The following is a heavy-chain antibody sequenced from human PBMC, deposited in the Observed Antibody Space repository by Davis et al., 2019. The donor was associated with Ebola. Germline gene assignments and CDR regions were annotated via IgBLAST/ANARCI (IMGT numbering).Heavy chain of an antibody. CDR2: IYYSGST. D-gene: IGHD6-13*01. CDR3: AGRSSWYYFDY. J-gene: IGHJ4*02. Sequence: GSLRLSCTVSGGSISSGGYYWSWIRQPPGKGLEWIGYIYYSGSTNYNPSPKSRVTISVDTSKNQFSLKLSSVTAADTAVYYCAGRSSWYYFDYWGQGTLVTVSS. V-gene: IGHV4-61*08. CDR1: GGSISSGGYY.